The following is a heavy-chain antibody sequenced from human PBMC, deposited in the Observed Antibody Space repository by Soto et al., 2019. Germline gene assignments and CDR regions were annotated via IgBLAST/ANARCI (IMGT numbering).Heavy chain of an antibody. CDR3: ARGGGVVWWINTLFDY. Sequence: EVQLVESGGGLVQPGGSLRLSCAASGFTFSSYSWNWVRQAPGKGVEWVSSISSSSSTIYYADPVNGRFTISRDNAKNSLYMQMNSLRDEDTAVYYCARGGGVVWWINTLFDYWGQGTLVTVSS. CDR2: ISSSSSTI. CDR1: GFTFSSYS. D-gene: IGHD2-21*01. V-gene: IGHV3-48*02. J-gene: IGHJ4*02.